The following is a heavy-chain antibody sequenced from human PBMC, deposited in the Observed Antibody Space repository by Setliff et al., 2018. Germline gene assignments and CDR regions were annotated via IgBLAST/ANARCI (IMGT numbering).Heavy chain of an antibody. CDR1: GYSISSGYY. Sequence: SETLSLTCTVSGYSISSGYYWGWIRQPPGKGLEWIGNMYHSGSVYYNPSLKSRVTILSDTSKNQFSLILSSVTAADTAVYYCASERGSASRQTYFDSWGQGTLVTVSS. J-gene: IGHJ4*02. CDR3: ASERGSASRQTYFDS. V-gene: IGHV4-38-2*02. CDR2: MYHSGSV. D-gene: IGHD2-15*01.